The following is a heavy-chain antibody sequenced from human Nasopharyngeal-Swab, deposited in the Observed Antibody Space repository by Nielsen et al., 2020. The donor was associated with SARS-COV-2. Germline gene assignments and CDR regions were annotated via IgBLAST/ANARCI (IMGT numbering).Heavy chain of an antibody. D-gene: IGHD6-19*01. CDR1: GFSLNTSGMC. J-gene: IGHJ4*02. CDR2: IDWDEDK. CDR3: ARNPPRGSGFDF. V-gene: IGHV2-70*01. Sequence: SGPTLVKPTQTLTLTCTFSGFSLNTSGMCLTWIRQPPGKALEWLALIDWDEDKYYSTSLKIRLTISKDTSKNQVVLTMTNMDQADTATYYCARNPPRGSGFDFWGQGILVTVSS.